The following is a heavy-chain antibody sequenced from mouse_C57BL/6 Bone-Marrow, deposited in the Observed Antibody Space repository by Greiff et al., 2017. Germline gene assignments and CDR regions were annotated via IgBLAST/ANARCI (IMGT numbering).Heavy chain of an antibody. V-gene: IGHV1-50*01. J-gene: IGHJ2*01. Sequence: QVQLQQPGAELVKPGASVKLSCKASGYTFTSYWMQWVKQRPGQGLEWIGEIVPSDSYTNYNQKFKGKATLTVDTSSSTAYMQLSSLTSEDSAVYYCARAGRWLLYYFYYWGQGTTLTVSA. D-gene: IGHD2-3*01. CDR1: GYTFTSYW. CDR3: ARAGRWLLYYFYY. CDR2: IVPSDSYT.